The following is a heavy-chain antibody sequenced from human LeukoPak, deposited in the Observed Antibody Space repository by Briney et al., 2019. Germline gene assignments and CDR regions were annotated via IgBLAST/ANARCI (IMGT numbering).Heavy chain of an antibody. CDR2: VNLQGST. CDR3: AREGGPYRPLDY. CDR1: GGSITNTNY. J-gene: IGHJ4*02. Sequence: SETLSLTCGVSGGSITNTNYWTWVRQPPGKGLEWIGEVNLQGSTNYNPSLMGRVAISVDTSEKHISLQLTSVTAAATAVYYCAREGGPYRPLDYSGQGTLVTVSS. V-gene: IGHV4-4*02.